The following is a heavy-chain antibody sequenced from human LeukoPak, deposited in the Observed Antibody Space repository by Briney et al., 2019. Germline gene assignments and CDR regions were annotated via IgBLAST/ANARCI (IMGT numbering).Heavy chain of an antibody. D-gene: IGHD1-1*01. CDR1: GGTFSSYA. V-gene: IGHV1-69*01. Sequence: SVKVSCKASGGTFSSYAISWVRQAPGQGLEWMGGIIPIFGTANYAQKFQGRVTITADESTSTAYMELSSLRSEDTAVYYCARDPAVGGNELTGGWGQGTMVTVSS. J-gene: IGHJ3*01. CDR2: IIPIFGTA. CDR3: ARDPAVGGNELTGG.